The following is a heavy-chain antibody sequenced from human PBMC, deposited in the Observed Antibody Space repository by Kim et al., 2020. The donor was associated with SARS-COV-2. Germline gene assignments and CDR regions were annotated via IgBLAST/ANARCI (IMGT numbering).Heavy chain of an antibody. D-gene: IGHD3-16*01. CDR1: GFSFSTYG. J-gene: IGHJ1*01. CDR2: ISVSGDNI. CDR3: ARSLVPGDL. V-gene: IGHV3-23*01. Sequence: GGSLRLSCAASGFSFSTYGMSWVRQAPGKGLDCVSGISVSGDNIYYADSVKGRFTISRDNSKNTVYLQMNSLRAEDTAVYYCARSLVPGDLWGQGTLVTVSS.